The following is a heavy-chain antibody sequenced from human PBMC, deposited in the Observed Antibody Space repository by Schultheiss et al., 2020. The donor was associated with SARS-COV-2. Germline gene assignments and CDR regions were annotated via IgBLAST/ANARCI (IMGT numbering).Heavy chain of an antibody. CDR2: IYYSGST. J-gene: IGHJ4*02. CDR3: ARVITIFGVVDY. CDR1: GGSISSYY. V-gene: IGHV4-59*08. Sequence: SETLSLTCTVSGGSISSYYWSWIRQPPGKGLEWIGYIYYSGSTNYNPSLKSRVTISVDTSKNQLSLKLSSVTAADTAVYYCARVITIFGVVDYWGQGTLVTVSS. D-gene: IGHD3-3*01.